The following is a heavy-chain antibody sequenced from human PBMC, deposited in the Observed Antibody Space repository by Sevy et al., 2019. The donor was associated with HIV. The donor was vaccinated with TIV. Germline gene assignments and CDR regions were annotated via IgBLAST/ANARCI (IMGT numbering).Heavy chain of an antibody. D-gene: IGHD5-18*01. V-gene: IGHV3-23*01. Sequence: GGSLRLSCAASGFTFSNYARSWVRQTPGKGLEWVSAISGSAHRTYYTDSVKGRFTISRDNSKNMLFLQMNSLRAEDTAVYYCVKEVSEYSYSDYWGQGTLVTVSS. CDR2: ISGSAHRT. J-gene: IGHJ4*02. CDR1: GFTFSNYA. CDR3: VKEVSEYSYSDY.